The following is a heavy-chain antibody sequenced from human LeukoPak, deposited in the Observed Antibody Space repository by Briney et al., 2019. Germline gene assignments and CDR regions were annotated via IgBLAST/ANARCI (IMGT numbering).Heavy chain of an antibody. Sequence: SETLSLTCAVYGGSFSGYYWSWIRQPPGKGLEWIGEINHSGSTNYNPSLKSRVTISVDTSKNQFSLKLSSVTAADTAVYCCASRAYDFWSRYYTEADWGQGTLVTVSS. CDR3: ASRAYDFWSRYYTEAD. CDR1: GGSFSGYY. D-gene: IGHD3-3*01. V-gene: IGHV4-34*01. CDR2: INHSGST. J-gene: IGHJ4*02.